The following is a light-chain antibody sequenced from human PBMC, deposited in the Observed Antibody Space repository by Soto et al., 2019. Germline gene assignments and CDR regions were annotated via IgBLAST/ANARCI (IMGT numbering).Light chain of an antibody. Sequence: EIVMTQSPATLSVSPGETATLSCRASQRVSSSLAWYQQRPGQAPRLLFSGASTRAAGVPARFSGSGSGTEFTLTISSLQSEDFAVYYCQQYNDWPQALTFGGGTKVEIK. CDR3: QQYNDWPQALT. CDR1: QRVSSS. CDR2: GAS. V-gene: IGKV3-15*01. J-gene: IGKJ4*01.